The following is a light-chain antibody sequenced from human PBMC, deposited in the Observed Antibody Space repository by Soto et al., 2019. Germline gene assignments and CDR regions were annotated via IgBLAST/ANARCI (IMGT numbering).Light chain of an antibody. CDR1: QSLSSTY. J-gene: IGKJ4*01. Sequence: EIVLTQSPGTLSLSPGERATLSCRASQSLSSTYLAWYQQKPGQAPRVLIYGASSRATGIPDRFSGSGSGTDFTLTITRLEPEDFAIYYCQQHSSSPLTFGGGTRVEIK. CDR2: GAS. V-gene: IGKV3-20*01. CDR3: QQHSSSPLT.